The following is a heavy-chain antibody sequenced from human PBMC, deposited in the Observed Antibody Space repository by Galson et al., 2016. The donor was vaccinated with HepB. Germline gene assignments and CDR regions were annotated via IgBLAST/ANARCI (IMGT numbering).Heavy chain of an antibody. Sequence: SLRLSCAASGFTFRKYGFNWVRLTPGKGLEWLSYIESYRKIIRYTESVRGRFTVSRDNAKNSVYLQLRGLRVEDTAIYYCARDGPNYNYDFWGQGTRVTVFS. CDR1: GFTFRKYG. CDR2: IESYRKII. D-gene: IGHD5-24*01. CDR3: ARDGPNYNYDF. J-gene: IGHJ4*02. V-gene: IGHV3-48*03.